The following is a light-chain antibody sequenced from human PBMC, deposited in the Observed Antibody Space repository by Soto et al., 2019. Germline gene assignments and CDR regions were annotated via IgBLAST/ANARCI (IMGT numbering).Light chain of an antibody. J-gene: IGLJ1*01. CDR1: SSDVGDYNY. V-gene: IGLV2-14*01. CDR3: SSFTSSTTYV. CDR2: DVR. Sequence: QSALTQPASVSGSPGQSITISCTGSSSDVGDYNYVSWYQQHPGRVPKLMIYDVRNRPSGVSSRFSGSKSGNTASLTISGLQAEDEADYYCSSFTSSTTYVFGTGTKLTVL.